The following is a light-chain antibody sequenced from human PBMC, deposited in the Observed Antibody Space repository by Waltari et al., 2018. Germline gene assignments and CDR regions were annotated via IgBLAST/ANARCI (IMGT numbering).Light chain of an antibody. CDR1: QRLLHDNGNNY. V-gene: IGKV2-28*01. Sequence: DILMTQSPLSLPVTPGEPASISCRSSQRLLHDNGNNYLDWYLQRPGQSPQLLIYLGSNRASGVPDRFSGSGSGTDFTLKISRVEAEDVGVYYCMQALQTPWTFGQGTKVEVK. CDR2: LGS. CDR3: MQALQTPWT. J-gene: IGKJ1*01.